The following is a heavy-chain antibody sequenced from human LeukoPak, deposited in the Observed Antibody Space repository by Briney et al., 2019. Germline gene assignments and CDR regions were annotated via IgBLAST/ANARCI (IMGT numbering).Heavy chain of an antibody. D-gene: IGHD4-17*01. J-gene: IGHJ5*02. CDR1: GDSISSYY. CDR2: MYTSGST. CDR3: ARVGSPTEFDP. V-gene: IGHV4-4*07. Sequence: PSETLSLTCTVSGDSISSYYWTWIRLPAGKGLEWIGRMYTSGSTNYNPSLKGRVTMSVDTSKNHFSLRLTSVTAADTAVYFCARVGSPTEFDPWGQGTLVIVSS.